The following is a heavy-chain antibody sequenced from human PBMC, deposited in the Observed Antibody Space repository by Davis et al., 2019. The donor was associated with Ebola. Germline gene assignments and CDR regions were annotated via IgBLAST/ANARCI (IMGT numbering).Heavy chain of an antibody. Sequence: ASVKVSCKASGYTFTSYDISWVRQAPGQGLEWMGWISVYNGNTKYAQKLQGRVTMTIDTSTSTAYMELRSLRSDDTAVYYCARDLRRQLVRLPLDYWGQGTLVTVSS. CDR2: ISVYNGNT. V-gene: IGHV1-18*01. CDR3: ARDLRRQLVRLPLDY. CDR1: GYTFTSYD. J-gene: IGHJ4*02. D-gene: IGHD6-6*01.